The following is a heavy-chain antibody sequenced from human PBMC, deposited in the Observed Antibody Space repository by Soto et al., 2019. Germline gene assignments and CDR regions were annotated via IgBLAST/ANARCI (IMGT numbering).Heavy chain of an antibody. Sequence: SETLSLTCTVSGGSISSYYWSWIRQPPGKGLEWIGYIYYSGSTNYNPSLKSRVTISVDTSKNQFSLKLSSVTAADTVVYYCARHGTGNWFDPWGQGTLVTVSS. CDR3: ARHGTGNWFDP. CDR2: IYYSGST. V-gene: IGHV4-59*08. J-gene: IGHJ5*02. CDR1: GGSISSYY.